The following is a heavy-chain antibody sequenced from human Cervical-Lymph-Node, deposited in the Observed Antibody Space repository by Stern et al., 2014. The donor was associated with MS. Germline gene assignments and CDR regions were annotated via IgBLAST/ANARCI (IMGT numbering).Heavy chain of an antibody. D-gene: IGHD1-14*01. Sequence: VQLVQSGAELLRPGESLKISCKGSGYKFSIYLIAWVRQMPGKGLEWMGIIYPGDSETRYSPSFQGQVTMSADKSTSTAYLQWSSLNASDTAMYFCARQTTAWASDVWGQGTLVTVSS. CDR1: GYKFSIYL. CDR2: IYPGDSET. V-gene: IGHV5-51*01. J-gene: IGHJ4*02. CDR3: ARQTTAWASDV.